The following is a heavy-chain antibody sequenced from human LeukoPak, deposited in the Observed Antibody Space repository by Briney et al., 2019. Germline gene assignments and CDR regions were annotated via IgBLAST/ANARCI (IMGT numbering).Heavy chain of an antibody. Sequence: GGSLRLSCAASGFTVSSNYMSWVRQAPGKGLEWVSVIYSGGSTYYADSVKGRVIISRDNSKTTLYLQMNSLRAEDTAVYYCAKEYQLLPIYGGAFDYWGQGTLVTVSS. CDR2: IYSGGST. CDR3: AKEYQLLPIYGGAFDY. J-gene: IGHJ4*02. D-gene: IGHD2-2*01. CDR1: GFTVSSNY. V-gene: IGHV3-53*05.